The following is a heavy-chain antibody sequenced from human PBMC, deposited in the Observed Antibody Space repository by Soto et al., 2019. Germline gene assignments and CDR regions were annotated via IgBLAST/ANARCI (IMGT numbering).Heavy chain of an antibody. CDR2: ISSDGGIK. CDR3: VRDEWTVSPLFDY. V-gene: IGHV3-30-3*01. J-gene: IGHJ4*02. D-gene: IGHD4-4*01. Sequence: QVQLVESGGGVVQPGRSLRLSCAASGFTFSNYAMHWVRQAPGKGLDWVAVISSDGGIKYYADSVKGRFTVSRDDSKTKLYLQMNSLRPEDTAVYYCVRDEWTVSPLFDYWGQGTLVTVSS. CDR1: GFTFSNYA.